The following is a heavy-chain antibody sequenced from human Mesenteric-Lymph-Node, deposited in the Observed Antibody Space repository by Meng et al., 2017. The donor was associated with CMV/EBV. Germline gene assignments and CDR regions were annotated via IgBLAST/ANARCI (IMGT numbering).Heavy chain of an antibody. V-gene: IGHV4-39*07. D-gene: IGHD1-26*01. CDR1: SISSRSYY. Sequence: SISSRSYYGGWIRQPPGKGLEWIGTIYYGGSTYYNPSLKSRVTISGDTSKEQFSLKLSSVTAADTAVYYCARDRVGATRGRAWFDPWGQGTLVTVSS. CDR3: ARDRVGATRGRAWFDP. CDR2: IYYGGST. J-gene: IGHJ5*02.